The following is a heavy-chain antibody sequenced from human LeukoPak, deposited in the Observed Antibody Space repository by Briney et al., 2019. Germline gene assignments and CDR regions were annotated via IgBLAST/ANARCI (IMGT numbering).Heavy chain of an antibody. Sequence: TSETLSLTCTVSGGSISSSSYYWGWIRQPPGKGLEWIGSIYYSGSTYYNPSLKSRVTISVDTSKNQFSLKLSSVTAADTAVYYCARHSTGYCSSTSCYGGFDYWGQGTLVTVSS. V-gene: IGHV4-39*01. J-gene: IGHJ4*02. D-gene: IGHD2-2*01. CDR1: GGSISSSSYY. CDR3: ARHSTGYCSSTSCYGGFDY. CDR2: IYYSGST.